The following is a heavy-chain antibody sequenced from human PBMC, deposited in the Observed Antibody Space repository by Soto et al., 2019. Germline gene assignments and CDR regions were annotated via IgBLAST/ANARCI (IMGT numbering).Heavy chain of an antibody. CDR3: ARERWELTDDAFDI. CDR2: ISAYNGNT. Sequence: ASVKVSCKASGYTFTSYGISWVRQAPGQGLEWMGRISAYNGNTNYAQKLQGRVTMTTDTSTSTAYMELRSLRSDDTAVYYCARERWELTDDAFDIWGQGTMVTVSS. CDR1: GYTFTSYG. D-gene: IGHD1-26*01. V-gene: IGHV1-18*01. J-gene: IGHJ3*02.